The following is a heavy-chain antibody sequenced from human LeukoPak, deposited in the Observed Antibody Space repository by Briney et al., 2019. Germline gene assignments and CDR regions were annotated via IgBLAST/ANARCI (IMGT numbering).Heavy chain of an antibody. CDR1: GGSISSGGYY. Sequence: PSETLSLTCTVSGGSISSGGYYWSWIRQHPGKGLEWIGYIYYSGSTYYNPSLKSRVTISVDTSKNQFSLKPSSVTAADTAVYYCARDDGSGPLSVIGYWGQGTLVTVSS. CDR3: ARDDGSGPLSVIGY. D-gene: IGHD2-15*01. CDR2: IYYSGST. V-gene: IGHV4-31*03. J-gene: IGHJ4*02.